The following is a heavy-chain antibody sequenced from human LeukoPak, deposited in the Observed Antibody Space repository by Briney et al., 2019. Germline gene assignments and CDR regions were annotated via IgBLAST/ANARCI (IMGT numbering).Heavy chain of an antibody. Sequence: GGSLRLSCAASGFTFSSYGMHWVRQAPGKGLEWVAVIWYDGSNKYYADSVKGRFTISRDNSKNTLYLQMNSLRAQDTAVYFRARLEGFFNGFFDFWGQGTLVIVSS. CDR2: IWYDGSNK. CDR3: ARLEGFFNGFFDF. CDR1: GFTFSSYG. V-gene: IGHV3-33*01. D-gene: IGHD3-3*01. J-gene: IGHJ4*02.